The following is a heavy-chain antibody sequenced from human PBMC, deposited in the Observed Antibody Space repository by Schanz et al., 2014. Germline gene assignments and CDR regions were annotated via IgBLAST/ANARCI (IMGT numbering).Heavy chain of an antibody. CDR1: GGTFSSFG. D-gene: IGHD2-21*01. V-gene: IGHV1-69*04. Sequence: QVQLVQSGAEVKKPGSSVKVSCKASGGTFSSFGINWVRQAPGQGLEWMGRIIPVLNIATYAQRFQGRVSITADTSTNTAYMELSSLTSEDTAVHYCARGRGCYDYWGQGTLVTVSS. CDR2: IIPVLNIA. J-gene: IGHJ4*02. CDR3: ARGRGCYDY.